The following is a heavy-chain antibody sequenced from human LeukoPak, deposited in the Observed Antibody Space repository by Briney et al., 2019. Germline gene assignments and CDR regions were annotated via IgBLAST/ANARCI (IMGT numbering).Heavy chain of an antibody. CDR3: ARLSYTSGWYEVDY. CDR2: VYYSGSA. Sequence: SEPLSLTCTVSGGSIDSDYWTWIRQSPGKGLEWVGYVYYSGSATYNPSLKSRVTISVETSKNQFSLSLNSVTAAGTAVYYCARLSYTSGWYEVDYWGQGTLVTVSS. CDR1: GGSIDSDY. D-gene: IGHD6-19*01. J-gene: IGHJ4*02. V-gene: IGHV4-59*08.